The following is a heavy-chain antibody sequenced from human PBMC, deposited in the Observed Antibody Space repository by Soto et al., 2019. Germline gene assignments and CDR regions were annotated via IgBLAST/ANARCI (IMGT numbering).Heavy chain of an antibody. CDR3: ARLEGLATISYYFDF. CDR1: GDTINSDKYY. J-gene: IGHJ4*02. V-gene: IGHV4-39*01. Sequence: SETLSLTCSVSGDTINSDKYYWGWIRQPPGKGLEWIGSIYYRGNTYYNTSLQTRVTISLDKSKSQFSLKLNSVTAADSAMYFCARLEGLATISYYFDFWGQGALVTVSS. D-gene: IGHD3-9*01. CDR2: IYYRGNT.